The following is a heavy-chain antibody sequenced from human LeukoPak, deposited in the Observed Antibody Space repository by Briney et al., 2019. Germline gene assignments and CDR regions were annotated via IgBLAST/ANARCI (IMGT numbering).Heavy chain of an antibody. CDR2: IYSDANT. CDR3: ARAPRSYYYDSSSPWYYFDY. CDR1: GFSLSSNY. D-gene: IGHD3-22*01. J-gene: IGHJ4*02. Sequence: QPGGSLRLSCAASGFSLSSNYMSWVRQAPGKGLEWVSVIYSDANTYYADSVKGRFTISRDNSKNTLYLQMNSLRAEDTAMYYCARAPRSYYYDSSSPWYYFDYWGQGTLVTVSS. V-gene: IGHV3-53*01.